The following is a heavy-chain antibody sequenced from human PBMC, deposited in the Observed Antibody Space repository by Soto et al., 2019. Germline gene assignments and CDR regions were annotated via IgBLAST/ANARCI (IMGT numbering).Heavy chain of an antibody. CDR3: ARDTYDTTGYPRDY. Sequence: ASVKVSCKASGYTFTSYGISWVRQAPGQGLEWMGWISTFHGNTNYAQKFQGSVTMTTDTSTSTAYMELRSLTSDDTAIYYCARDTYDTTGYPRDYGGQGTLVAVSS. V-gene: IGHV1-18*04. D-gene: IGHD3-22*01. CDR2: ISTFHGNT. J-gene: IGHJ4*02. CDR1: GYTFTSYG.